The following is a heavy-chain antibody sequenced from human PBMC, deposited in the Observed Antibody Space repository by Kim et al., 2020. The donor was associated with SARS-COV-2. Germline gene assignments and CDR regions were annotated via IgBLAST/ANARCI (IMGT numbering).Heavy chain of an antibody. CDR1: GFTFSSYA. D-gene: IGHD4-17*01. Sequence: GGSLRLSCAASGFTFSSYAMHWVRQAPGKGLEWVAVISYDGSNKYYADSVKGRFTISRDNSKNTLYLQMNSRRAEDTAVYYCARDARTTVQNSYYFDYWGQGTLVTVSS. V-gene: IGHV3-30*04. J-gene: IGHJ4*02. CDR2: ISYDGSNK. CDR3: ARDARTTVQNSYYFDY.